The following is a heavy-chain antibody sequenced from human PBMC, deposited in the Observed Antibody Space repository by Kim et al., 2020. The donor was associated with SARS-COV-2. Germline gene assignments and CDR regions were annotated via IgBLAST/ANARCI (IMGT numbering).Heavy chain of an antibody. CDR2: IYYSGST. V-gene: IGHV4-39*01. Sequence: SETLSLTCTVAGGSISSSSYYWGWIRQPPGKGLEWIGSIYYSGSTYYNPSLKSRVTISVDTSKNQFSLKLSSVTAADTAVYYCARLSSGYYPSDYWGQGTLVTVSS. D-gene: IGHD3-22*01. J-gene: IGHJ4*02. CDR1: GGSISSSSYY. CDR3: ARLSSGYYPSDY.